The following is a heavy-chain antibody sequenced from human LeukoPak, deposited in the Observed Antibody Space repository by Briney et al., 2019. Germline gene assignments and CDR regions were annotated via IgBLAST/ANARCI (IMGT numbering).Heavy chain of an antibody. Sequence: GGSLRLSCAASGFTFSSYAMSAVRQAPGKGLEWVSSVSGSGGYTYYAVSVKGRLTISRDHPKNTLYLQMNSLRAEDTAIYYCAKDRPNYYDSSGHYYRRDGDYWGQGTLVTVSS. D-gene: IGHD3-22*01. J-gene: IGHJ4*02. CDR3: AKDRPNYYDSSGHYYRRDGDY. CDR1: GFTFSSYA. CDR2: VSGSGGYT. V-gene: IGHV3-23*01.